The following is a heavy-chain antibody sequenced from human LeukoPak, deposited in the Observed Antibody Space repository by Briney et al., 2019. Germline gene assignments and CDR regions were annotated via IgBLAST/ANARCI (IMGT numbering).Heavy chain of an antibody. CDR1: GGSISNYY. CDR3: ARXPGXIXXXXXDY. D-gene: IGHD7-27*01. Sequence: PSETLSLTCSVSGGSISNYYWNWIRQPPGKGLEWIGYIYYSGSTNYNPSLKSRVTISVDTSKNQFSLKLTSVTAADTAVYYCARXPGXIXXXXXDYWXQGTLVTVS. J-gene: IGHJ4*02. V-gene: IGHV4-59*01. CDR2: IYYSGST.